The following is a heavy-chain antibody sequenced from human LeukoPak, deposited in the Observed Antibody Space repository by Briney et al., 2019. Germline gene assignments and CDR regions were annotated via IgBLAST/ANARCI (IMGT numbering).Heavy chain of an antibody. Sequence: PSETLSLTCTASGGSISSGDYYWSWLRQPPGKGLEWIAYMYYSGSTYYNPSLKSRVTMSADTSKNQLSLKLSSVAAADTAVYYCARPYYYDSRIDPWGQGILVTVSS. V-gene: IGHV4-30-4*01. J-gene: IGHJ5*02. CDR2: MYYSGST. CDR3: ARPYYYDSRIDP. CDR1: GGSISSGDYY. D-gene: IGHD3-22*01.